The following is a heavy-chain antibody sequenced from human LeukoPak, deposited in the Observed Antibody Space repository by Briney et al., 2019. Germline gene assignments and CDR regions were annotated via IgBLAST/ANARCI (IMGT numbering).Heavy chain of an antibody. V-gene: IGHV4-59*05. CDR3: ASHVHGNYYDDSGYSAYFED. D-gene: IGHD3-22*01. J-gene: IGHJ4*02. CDR2: IFYSETT. Sequence: SETLSLTCTISGASISSFYWSWIRQPPGKGPEWIGSIFYSETTYYNPSLKSRVSISVDTSRNQFSLKLRSVTAADTAVYYCASHVHGNYYDDSGYSAYFEDWGQGTPVTVSS. CDR1: GASISSFY.